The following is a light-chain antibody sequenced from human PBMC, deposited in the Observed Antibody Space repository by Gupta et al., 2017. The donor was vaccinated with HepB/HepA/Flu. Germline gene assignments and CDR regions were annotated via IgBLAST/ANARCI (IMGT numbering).Light chain of an antibody. Sequence: DIQMTQSPSSLSASVGDRVTITCRASQGISDYLAWYQQKPGKAPKLLIYAASTLQSGVPSWFSGSGSGTDFTLTISLQPEDVATYYCQKDNSAPLTFGGGTKVEIK. J-gene: IGKJ4*01. CDR2: AAS. CDR1: QGISDY. V-gene: IGKV1-27*01. CDR3: QKDNSAPLT.